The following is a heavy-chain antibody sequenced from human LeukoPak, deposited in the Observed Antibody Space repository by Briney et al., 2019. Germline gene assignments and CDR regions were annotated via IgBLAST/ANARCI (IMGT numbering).Heavy chain of an antibody. Sequence: PSETLSLTCTVSGASISRYYWSWIRQPPGKGLEWIGYIFYSWSTLYNPSLQSRVTISVDTSKNQFSLKLTSVTAADTAVYYCASGPYPAAGTDHQFDYWGQGTLVTVSS. CDR1: GASISRYY. V-gene: IGHV4-59*01. D-gene: IGHD6-13*01. CDR3: ASGPYPAAGTDHQFDY. J-gene: IGHJ4*02. CDR2: IFYSWST.